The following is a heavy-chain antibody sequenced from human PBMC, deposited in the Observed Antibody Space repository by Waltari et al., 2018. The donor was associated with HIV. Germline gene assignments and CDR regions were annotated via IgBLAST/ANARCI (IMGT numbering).Heavy chain of an antibody. CDR2: INHSGST. CDR1: GGSFSGYY. V-gene: IGHV4-34*01. J-gene: IGHJ4*02. Sequence: QVQLQQWGAGLLKPSETLSLTCAVYGGSFSGYYWSWIRQPPGKGLEWIGEINHSGSTNYNPSLKSRVTISVDTSKNQFSLKLSSVTAADTAVYYCARGEIAVAGNWGQGTLVTVSS. CDR3: ARGEIAVAGN. D-gene: IGHD6-19*01.